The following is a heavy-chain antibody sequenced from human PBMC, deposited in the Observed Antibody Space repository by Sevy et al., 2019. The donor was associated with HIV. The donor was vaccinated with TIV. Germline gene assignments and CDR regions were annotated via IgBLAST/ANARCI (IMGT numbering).Heavy chain of an antibody. Sequence: GGSLRLSCAASGFTFSSYSMNWVRQAPGKGLEWVSSISSSSSYIYYADSVKGRFTISRDNAKNSLYLQMNSLSAEDTAVYYCARDVCTNGVCYYFDYWGQGTLVTVSS. CDR2: ISSSSSYI. J-gene: IGHJ4*02. CDR1: GFTFSSYS. V-gene: IGHV3-21*01. CDR3: ARDVCTNGVCYYFDY. D-gene: IGHD2-8*01.